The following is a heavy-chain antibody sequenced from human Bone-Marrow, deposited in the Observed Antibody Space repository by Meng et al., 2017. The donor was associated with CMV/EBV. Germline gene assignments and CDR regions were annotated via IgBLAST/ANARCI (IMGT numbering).Heavy chain of an antibody. CDR1: GFTFSSYG. V-gene: IGHV3-33*01. J-gene: IGHJ6*02. Sequence: GESLKISCAASGFTFSSYGMHWVRQAPGKGLEWVAVIWYDGSNKYYADSVKGRFTISRDNSKNTLYLQMNSLRSEDTAVYYCARDHSSGWRGFPDYGMDVWGQGTTVTVSS. CDR3: ARDHSSGWRGFPDYGMDV. D-gene: IGHD6-19*01. CDR2: IWYDGSNK.